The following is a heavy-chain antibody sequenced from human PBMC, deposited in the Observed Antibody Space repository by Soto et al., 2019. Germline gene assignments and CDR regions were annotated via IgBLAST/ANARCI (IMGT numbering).Heavy chain of an antibody. CDR2: IYVRKGP. CDR3: VKNGDFCLQN. D-gene: IGHD2-21*02. V-gene: IGHV4-4*02. CDR1: GGSIGSREW. Sequence: QVQPRESGPGLVKPSGTLSLTCAVSGGSIGSREWWSWVRQTPEKGLEWIGEIYVRKGPTYNPSLQTRVTISADQSRNLLSLELRSLTAADTGVYYCVKNGDFCLQNWGQGTLVTVSS. J-gene: IGHJ1*01.